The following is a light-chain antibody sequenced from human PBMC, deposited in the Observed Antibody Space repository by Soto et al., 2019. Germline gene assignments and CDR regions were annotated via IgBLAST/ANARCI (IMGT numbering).Light chain of an antibody. Sequence: IHMTHAPSCVSASGGDIVTITFRAIRCVSSWLAWYQQKPVISAKLLMXSPSRLQGGVPLRFSGSGSGTEFTLSISSLQPEDVATYYCQQLDSFPLTFGQGTRLEIK. CDR2: SPS. V-gene: IGKV1-12*01. CDR3: QQLDSFPLT. J-gene: IGKJ5*01. CDR1: RCVSSW.